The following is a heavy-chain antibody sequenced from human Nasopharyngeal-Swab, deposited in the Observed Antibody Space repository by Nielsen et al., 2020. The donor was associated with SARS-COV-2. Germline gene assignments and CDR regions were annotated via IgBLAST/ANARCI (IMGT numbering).Heavy chain of an antibody. Sequence: GESLKISCSTSGYFFTTKWIGWVRQMPGKGLEWVGSIYPGDSDTRYSPSVQGHVTILADKSISTAYLQWSTLKASDTAIYYCARGPRYFDLWGRGTLVTVSS. D-gene: IGHD2-15*01. CDR3: ARGPRYFDL. CDR1: GYFFTTKW. J-gene: IGHJ2*01. V-gene: IGHV5-51*01. CDR2: IYPGDSDT.